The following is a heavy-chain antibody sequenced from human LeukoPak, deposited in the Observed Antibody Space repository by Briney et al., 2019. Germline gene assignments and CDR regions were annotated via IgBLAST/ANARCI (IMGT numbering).Heavy chain of an antibody. CDR3: ARSEWELHDAFDI. CDR1: GFTFSTYD. CDR2: IDTTGDT. D-gene: IGHD1-26*01. Sequence: GGSLRLSCAASGFTFSTYDMHWVRQATGKGLEWVSAIDTTGDTYYPGSVKGRFTISRENAKNSLYLQMNSLRAGDTAVYYCARSEWELHDAFDIWGQGTMVTVSS. V-gene: IGHV3-13*01. J-gene: IGHJ3*02.